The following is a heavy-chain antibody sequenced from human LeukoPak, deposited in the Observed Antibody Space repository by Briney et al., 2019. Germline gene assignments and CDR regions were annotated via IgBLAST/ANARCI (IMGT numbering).Heavy chain of an antibody. V-gene: IGHV4-59*11. J-gene: IGHJ6*03. Sequence: SETLSLTCSVSGGPITSHYWTWIRQSPVKGLEWIGDISNSGSTSYNPSLKSRVTIPIDTSKSQFSLKPSSVTAADTAVYYCGRDALVGYFSYYYMDVWGKGTTVTVSS. CDR3: GRDALVGYFSYYYMDV. CDR1: GGPITSHY. D-gene: IGHD2-15*01. CDR2: ISNSGST.